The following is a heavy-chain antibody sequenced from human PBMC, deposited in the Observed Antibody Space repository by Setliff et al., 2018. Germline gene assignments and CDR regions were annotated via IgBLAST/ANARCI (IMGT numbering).Heavy chain of an antibody. CDR3: VREGVDRRSSTDYRYYMDV. D-gene: IGHD6-6*01. CDR2: TIPMFGTT. CDR1: GATFSSHG. J-gene: IGHJ6*03. Sequence: GASVKVSCKASGATFSSHGISWVRQAPGQGLEWMGGTIPMFGTTEYAQKFQGRLTIITDESTNTAFMQLSSLRSDDTAVYYCVREGVDRRSSTDYRYYMDVWGTGTTVTVS. V-gene: IGHV1-69*05.